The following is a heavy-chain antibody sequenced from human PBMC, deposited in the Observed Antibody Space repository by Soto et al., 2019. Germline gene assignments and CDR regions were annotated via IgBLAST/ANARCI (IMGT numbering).Heavy chain of an antibody. CDR2: FYYTGTT. CDR3: ARISYWVKDY. Sequence: SETLSLTCTVSGASLSIGGYYWSWIRQPPGKGLEWIGYFYYTGTTKYNPSLESRVTISADTSKNQFSLNLTSVTAADTAVYYCARISYWVKDYWGQGALVTVSS. V-gene: IGHV4-61*08. D-gene: IGHD2-8*02. CDR1: GASLSIGGYY. J-gene: IGHJ4*02.